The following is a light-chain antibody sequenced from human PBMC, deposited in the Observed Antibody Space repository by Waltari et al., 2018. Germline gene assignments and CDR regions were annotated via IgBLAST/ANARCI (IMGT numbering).Light chain of an antibody. Sequence: QSTLTQPRSVSASPGQSVTISCTGTSSDVGAYKYVSWYQQHPGKAPTVIIFEVSERPSGVPHRFSDSKSGNTASLTISGLQADDEADDYCCSYAGNFNLIFGGVTTVTVL. CDR1: SSDVGAYKY. V-gene: IGLV2-11*01. CDR2: EVS. J-gene: IGLJ2*01. CDR3: CSYAGNFNLI.